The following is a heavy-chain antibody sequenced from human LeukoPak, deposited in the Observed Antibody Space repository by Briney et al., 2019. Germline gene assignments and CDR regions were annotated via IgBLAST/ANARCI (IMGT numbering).Heavy chain of an antibody. CDR1: GFTFSSYG. V-gene: IGHV3-23*01. D-gene: IGHD3-10*01. CDR3: ASTERLLWFGEYY. Sequence: GGSLRLSCAASGFTFSSYGMSWVRQAPGKGLEWFSAISCSGCNTYYADSVKGRFTISRDNSKNTLYLQMNSLRAEDTAVYYCASTERLLWFGEYYWGQGTLVTVSS. J-gene: IGHJ4*02. CDR2: ISCSGCNT.